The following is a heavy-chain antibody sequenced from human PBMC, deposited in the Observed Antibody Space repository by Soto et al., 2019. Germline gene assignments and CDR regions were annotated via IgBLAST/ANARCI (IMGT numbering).Heavy chain of an antibody. CDR1: GYTFTSYG. CDR3: ARDEERAKLGGTYYYIMDV. CDR2: ISAYNGNT. J-gene: IGHJ6*02. Sequence: ASVKVSCKASGYTFTSYGISWVRQAPGQGLEWMGWISAYNGNTNYAQKLQGRVTMTTDTSTSTAYMELRSLRSDDTAVYYCARDEERAKLGGTYYYIMDVWGHGTTVTVS. D-gene: IGHD3-16*01. V-gene: IGHV1-18*01.